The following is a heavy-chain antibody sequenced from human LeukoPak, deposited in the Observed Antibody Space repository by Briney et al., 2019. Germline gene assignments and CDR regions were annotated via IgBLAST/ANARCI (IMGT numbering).Heavy chain of an antibody. J-gene: IGHJ4*02. CDR2: ISPDGGEI. V-gene: IGHV3-7*01. D-gene: IGHD3-22*01. CDR1: GFTFSNSW. CDR3: ARLYDGSAYHADHFDY. Sequence: GGSLRLSCAASGFTFSNSWMTWVRQAPGKGLEWVASISPDGGEIHYVDSVKGRFTISRDNAKNSLYLQMNSLRAEDTAVYYCARLYDGSAYHADHFDYWGQGTLVTVSS.